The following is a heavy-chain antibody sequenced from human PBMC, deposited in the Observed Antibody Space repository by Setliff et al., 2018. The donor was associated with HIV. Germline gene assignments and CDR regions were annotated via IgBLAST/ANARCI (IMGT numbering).Heavy chain of an antibody. CDR1: GGSFSGYY. V-gene: IGHV3-20*04. CDR3: TKTLRYFDWLVSEYYCIDMDV. CDR2: MNWNGGTT. Sequence: ETLSLTCAVYGGSFSGYYWAWIRQPPGKGLEWVSGMNWNGGTTGYADSVKGRFTISRDNAKNSLSLQMDSLRAEDTALYYFTKTLRYFDWLVSEYYCIDMDVFGQGSRV. J-gene: IGHJ6*02. D-gene: IGHD3-9*01.